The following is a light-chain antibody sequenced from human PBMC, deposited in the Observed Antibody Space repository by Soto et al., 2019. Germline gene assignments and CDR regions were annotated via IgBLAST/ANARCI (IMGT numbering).Light chain of an antibody. CDR3: QQYSTWPLT. CDR2: DAS. V-gene: IGKV3-15*01. Sequence: ETVMTQSPTTLSVSPGERPTLSCRASQSVSSNLAWYQQKPGQAPRLLIYDASTRATGIPARFSGSGSGTDFTLTISSLQSEDFAVYYCQQYSTWPLTFGPGTKVDIK. CDR1: QSVSSN. J-gene: IGKJ3*01.